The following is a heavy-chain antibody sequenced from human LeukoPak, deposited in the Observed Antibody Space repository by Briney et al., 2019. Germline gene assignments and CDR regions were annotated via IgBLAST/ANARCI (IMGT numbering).Heavy chain of an antibody. CDR2: IYYSGST. D-gene: IGHD2-2*01. J-gene: IGHJ6*02. CDR1: GGSVSSGSYY. CDR3: ARGDVVVPASYYYYYGMDV. V-gene: IGHV4-61*01. Sequence: SETLSLTCTVSGGSVSSGSYYWRWIRQPPGKGLEWIGYIYYSGSTNYNPSLKSRVTISVDTSKNQFSLKLSSVTAADTAVYYCARGDVVVPASYYYYYGMDVWGQGTTVTVSS.